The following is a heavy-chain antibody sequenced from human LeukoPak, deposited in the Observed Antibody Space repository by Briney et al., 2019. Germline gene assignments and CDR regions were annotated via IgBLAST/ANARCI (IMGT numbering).Heavy chain of an antibody. CDR3: ATFVLGATDQGSWFDP. V-gene: IGHV4-34*01. Sequence: QSSETLSLTCAVYGGSFSGYYWSWIRQPPGKGLEWIGEINHSGSTNYNPSLKSRVTISVDTSKNQFSLKLSSVTAADTAVYYCATFVLGATDQGSWFDPWGQGTLVTVSS. CDR2: INHSGST. CDR1: GGSFSGYY. J-gene: IGHJ5*02. D-gene: IGHD1-26*01.